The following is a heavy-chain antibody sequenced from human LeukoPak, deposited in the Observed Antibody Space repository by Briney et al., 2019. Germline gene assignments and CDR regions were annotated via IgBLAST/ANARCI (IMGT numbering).Heavy chain of an antibody. J-gene: IGHJ6*02. CDR3: ARSVAEIAADIVVVPAATYYYYYYGMDV. Sequence: SVKVFCKASGGTFSSYAISWVRQAPGQGLEWMGGIIPIFGTANSDKKFQGRVTITADESTSTAYMELSSLRSEDTAVYYCARSVAEIAADIVVVPAATYYYYYYGMDVWGQGTTVTVSS. CDR1: GGTFSSYA. V-gene: IGHV1-69*01. CDR2: IIPIFGTA. D-gene: IGHD2-2*01.